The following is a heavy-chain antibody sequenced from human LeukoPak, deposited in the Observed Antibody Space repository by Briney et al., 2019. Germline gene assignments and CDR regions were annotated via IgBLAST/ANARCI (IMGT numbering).Heavy chain of an antibody. CDR1: GFTFSSYS. V-gene: IGHV3-21*01. CDR3: ARDRSPYGSGSSDY. Sequence: SGGSLRLSCAASGFTFSSYSMNWVRQAPGKGLEWVSSISSSSYIYYADSVKGRFTISRDNAKNSLYLQMNSLRAEDTAVYYCARDRSPYGSGSSDYWGQGTLVTVSS. J-gene: IGHJ4*02. CDR2: ISSSSYI. D-gene: IGHD3-10*01.